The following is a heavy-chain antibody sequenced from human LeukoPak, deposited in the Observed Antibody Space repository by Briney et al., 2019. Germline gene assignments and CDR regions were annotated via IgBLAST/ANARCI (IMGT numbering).Heavy chain of an antibody. CDR2: ISTNGGRT. J-gene: IGHJ4*02. CDR1: GFTFSSYA. CDR3: AMTRITIFGVVTHYFDY. Sequence: GGSLRLSCTASGFTFSSYAMHWVRQAPGKGLECVSAISTNGGRTYYANSVKGRFTISRDNSKNTLYLQMNSLRAEDTAVYYCAMTRITIFGVVTHYFDYWGQGTLVAVSS. D-gene: IGHD3-3*01. V-gene: IGHV3-64*01.